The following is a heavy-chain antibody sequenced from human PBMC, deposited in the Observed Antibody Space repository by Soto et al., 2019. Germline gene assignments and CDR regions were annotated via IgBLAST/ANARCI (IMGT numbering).Heavy chain of an antibody. V-gene: IGHV1-46*01. CDR2: INPSGGST. D-gene: IGHD5-12*01. CDR3: ARELRLSGGYDLPDA. CDR1: GYTFTSYY. Sequence: ASVKVSCKASGYTFTSYYMHWVRQAPGQGLEWMGIINPSGGSTSYAQKFQGRVTMTRDTSTSTVYMELSSLRSEDTAVYYCARELRLSGGYDLPDAWGQGTLVTVSS. J-gene: IGHJ5*02.